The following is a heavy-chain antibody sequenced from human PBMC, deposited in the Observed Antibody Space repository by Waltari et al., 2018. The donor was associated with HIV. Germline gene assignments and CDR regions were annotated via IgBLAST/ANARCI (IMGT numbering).Heavy chain of an antibody. Sequence: QLQLQESGPGLVKPSEPLSLTCTVSGGSVSSSSDFWGWIRQPPGKGLEWVGRIYYTGRAYYNPSLKSRVTISVDTSKNQFSLKVTSVTAADTAVYYCARHALRVGAAYWNFDLWGRGTLVTVSS. CDR2: IYYTGRA. CDR3: ARHALRVGAAYWNFDL. CDR1: GGSVSSSSDF. D-gene: IGHD1-26*01. J-gene: IGHJ2*01. V-gene: IGHV4-39*01.